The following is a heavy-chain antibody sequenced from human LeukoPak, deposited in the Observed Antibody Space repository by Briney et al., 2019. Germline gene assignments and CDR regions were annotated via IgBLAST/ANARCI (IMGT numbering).Heavy chain of an antibody. Sequence: ASVKVSCKASGYTFTGYYMHWVRQAPGQGLEWMGWINPNSGNTGYAQKFQGRVTITRNTSISTAYMELSSLRSEDTAVYYCARGRIRGYSYGFHYWGQGTLVTVSS. CDR1: GYTFTGYY. CDR2: INPNSGNT. J-gene: IGHJ4*02. CDR3: ARGRIRGYSYGFHY. D-gene: IGHD5-18*01. V-gene: IGHV1-8*03.